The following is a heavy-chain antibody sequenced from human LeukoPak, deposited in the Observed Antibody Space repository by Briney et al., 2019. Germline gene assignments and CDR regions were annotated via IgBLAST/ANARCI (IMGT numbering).Heavy chain of an antibody. CDR1: GFTFSDYW. CDR3: ARGLELMRNFDS. CDR2: IKQDGSEK. J-gene: IGHJ4*02. D-gene: IGHD5-24*01. V-gene: IGHV3-7*04. Sequence: LPGGSLRLSCVGSGFTFSDYWMSWVHQAPGKGLEWVANIKQDGSEKDYVDALKGRFTISRDHAKNSLYLQMNSLRAEDTAVYYCARGLELMRNFDSWGQGTLVTVSS.